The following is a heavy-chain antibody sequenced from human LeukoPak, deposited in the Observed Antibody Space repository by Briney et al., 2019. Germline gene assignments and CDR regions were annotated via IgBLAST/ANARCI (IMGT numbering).Heavy chain of an antibody. D-gene: IGHD2-21*01. V-gene: IGHV4-59*11. CDR3: ARSYSFDFVWQY. CDR1: GGSIISHY. CDR2: ITYTGST. J-gene: IGHJ1*01. Sequence: TSETLSHTCIISGGSIISHYWSWIRQSPGKGLEWIGYITYTGSTDYDPSLKSRVTISVDTSRNQFSLRLNSVTAADTAVYYCARSYSFDFVWQYSGQRTPVTLSS.